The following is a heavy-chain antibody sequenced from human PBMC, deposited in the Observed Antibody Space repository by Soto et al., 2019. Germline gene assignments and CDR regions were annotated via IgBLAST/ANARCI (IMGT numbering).Heavy chain of an antibody. Sequence: ASXKVSCKSSVYPFNTYYLHWVRQAPGQGLEWMGMIHPSGGGSTYAQKFLGRATMTMDSSTSTVFMELTSLRSADTAVYYCARGGHIAVVTDSFDSWGQGTLVTVSS. CDR3: ARGGHIAVVTDSFDS. D-gene: IGHD2-21*02. J-gene: IGHJ5*01. CDR2: IHPSGGGS. V-gene: IGHV1-46*02. CDR1: VYPFNTYY.